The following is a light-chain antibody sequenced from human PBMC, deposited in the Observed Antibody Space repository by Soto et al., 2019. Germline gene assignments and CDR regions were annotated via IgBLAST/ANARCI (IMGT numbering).Light chain of an antibody. CDR2: GTS. Sequence: EIVLTQSPGTLSLSPGETATLSCRASQTIGRNYLAWYQQKPGQAPRLLIFGTSTRATGIPDRFSGSGSGTDFTLSISRLEPEDFAVYYCQQYDSSPLLTLGGGTKVDIK. CDR3: QQYDSSPLLT. J-gene: IGKJ4*01. V-gene: IGKV3-20*01. CDR1: QTIGRNY.